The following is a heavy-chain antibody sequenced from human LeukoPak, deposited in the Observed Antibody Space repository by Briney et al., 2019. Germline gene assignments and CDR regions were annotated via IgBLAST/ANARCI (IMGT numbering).Heavy chain of an antibody. Sequence: GGSLRLSCAASGFGFSNFWMSWVRQAPGKGPEWVANIKEDGSLKNYVDSVEGRFTVSRDNAKNSLSLQMNSLRAEDTSVYYCARDRNGDFWSTYYTGYFDYWGQGTLVTVSS. CDR3: ARDRNGDFWSTYYTGYFDY. CDR1: GFGFSNFW. V-gene: IGHV3-7*01. D-gene: IGHD3-3*01. CDR2: IKEDGSLK. J-gene: IGHJ4*02.